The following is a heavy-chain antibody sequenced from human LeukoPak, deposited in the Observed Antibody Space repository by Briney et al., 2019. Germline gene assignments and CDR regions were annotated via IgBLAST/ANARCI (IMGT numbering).Heavy chain of an antibody. CDR2: ITSTSSYI. J-gene: IGHJ5*02. V-gene: IGHV3-21*01. CDR3: ARDRENFWSASYNWFDP. Sequence: GGSLTLSCTASGFIFSNFSMNWVRQAPGKGLEWVSSITSTSSYIYHADSVKGRFTISRDNAKNSLYLQMNSLRAEDTAVYYCARDRENFWSASYNWFDPWGQGTLVTVSS. D-gene: IGHD3-3*01. CDR1: GFIFSNFS.